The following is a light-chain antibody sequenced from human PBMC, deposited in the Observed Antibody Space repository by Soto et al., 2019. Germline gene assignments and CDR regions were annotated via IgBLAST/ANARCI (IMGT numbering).Light chain of an antibody. J-gene: IGKJ1*01. CDR3: QQYGRYSPWT. V-gene: IGKV1-5*03. Sequence: DIQMTQYPSTLSASVGDRVTITCRASQSVGSCLAWDQKKPGKAPKLLIYKASSLESGVPSRFSGSGSGTESSLPIRSLQPDDFASYHCQQYGRYSPWTFGQGTQVEI. CDR2: KAS. CDR1: QSVGSC.